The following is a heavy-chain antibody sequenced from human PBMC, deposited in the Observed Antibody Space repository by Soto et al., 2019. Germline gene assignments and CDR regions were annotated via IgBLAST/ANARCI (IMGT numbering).Heavy chain of an antibody. Sequence: QVQLVESGGGVAQPGGSLRLSCTTSGFTFNTYGMHWVRQAPGTGLEWGAIIWYDGSNKYYADSVKGRFTISRDNSKNTLYLQMNSLRAEDTALYYCARADCTGAYCYSWPFNYGVDVWGQGTTVTVSS. D-gene: IGHD2-15*01. CDR1: GFTFNTYG. CDR3: ARADCTGAYCYSWPFNYGVDV. J-gene: IGHJ6*02. V-gene: IGHV3-33*01. CDR2: IWYDGSNK.